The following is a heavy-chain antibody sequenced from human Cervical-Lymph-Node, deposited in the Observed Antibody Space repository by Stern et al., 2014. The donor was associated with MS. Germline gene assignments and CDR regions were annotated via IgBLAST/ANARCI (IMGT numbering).Heavy chain of an antibody. Sequence: VQLVESGAEVKKPGSSVKVSCKASGGTFRSYAISWVRQAPGQGLEWMGGIIPIFGIANYAQKFQGRVTITADKSTSTAYMELSSLRSEDTAVYYCARQIVVVPAAIEYNWFDPWGQGTLVTVSS. J-gene: IGHJ5*02. V-gene: IGHV1-69*17. CDR2: IIPIFGIA. D-gene: IGHD2-2*01. CDR3: ARQIVVVPAAIEYNWFDP. CDR1: GGTFRSYA.